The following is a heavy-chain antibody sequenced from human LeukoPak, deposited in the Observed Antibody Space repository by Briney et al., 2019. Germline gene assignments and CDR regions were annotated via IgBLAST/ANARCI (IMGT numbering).Heavy chain of an antibody. J-gene: IGHJ4*02. V-gene: IGHV4-59*01. CDR3: ARGSVSVAGLFDF. Sequence: SETLSLTCSVSGGSISSYYWSWLRQPPGKGLEWIAYISYSGSTDYNPSLKSRVSISVDTSKNQFTLKLSSVTAADTAMYYCARGSVSVAGLFDFWGQGTLVTVSS. CDR1: GGSISSYY. D-gene: IGHD6-19*01. CDR2: ISYSGST.